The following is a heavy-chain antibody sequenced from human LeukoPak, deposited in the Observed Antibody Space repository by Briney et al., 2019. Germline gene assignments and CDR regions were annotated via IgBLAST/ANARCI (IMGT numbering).Heavy chain of an antibody. CDR3: ARVVHSHNYYCYGMDV. D-gene: IGHD4-11*01. Sequence: SETLSLTCTVSGGSISSGGYYWSWIRQHPGKGLEWIGYIYYSGSTYYNPSLKSRVTISVDTSKNQFSLKLSSVTAADTAVYYCARVVHSHNYYCYGMDVWGQGTTVTVSS. CDR1: GGSISSGGYY. V-gene: IGHV4-31*03. J-gene: IGHJ6*02. CDR2: IYYSGST.